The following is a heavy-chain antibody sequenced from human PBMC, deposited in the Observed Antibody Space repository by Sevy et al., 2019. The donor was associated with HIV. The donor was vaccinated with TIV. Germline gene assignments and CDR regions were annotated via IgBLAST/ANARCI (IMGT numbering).Heavy chain of an antibody. CDR1: GFTFSSYS. Sequence: GGSLRLSCAASGFTFSSYSMNWVRQAPGKGLEWVSYISSSSSTIYYADSVKVRFTISRDNVRNSLFLEMNSLGDGDTGLYYCARDCRVYDSGGYYRGKYYFDYWGQGTLVTVSS. D-gene: IGHD3-22*01. CDR2: ISSSSSTI. CDR3: ARDCRVYDSGGYYRGKYYFDY. J-gene: IGHJ4*02. V-gene: IGHV3-48*02.